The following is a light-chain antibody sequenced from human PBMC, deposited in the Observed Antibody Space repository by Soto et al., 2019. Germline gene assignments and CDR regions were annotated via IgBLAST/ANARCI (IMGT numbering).Light chain of an antibody. CDR3: QQSYSTPRT. V-gene: IGKV1-39*01. Sequence: DIQMTQSPSSLSASVGDRVTITCRASQGISTYLNWYLQKPGKAPKLLIYAASSLQSGVPSRFSGSGSETDFTLTISSLQPEDFATYYCQQSYSTPRTFGQGTKVDIK. CDR1: QGISTY. J-gene: IGKJ1*01. CDR2: AAS.